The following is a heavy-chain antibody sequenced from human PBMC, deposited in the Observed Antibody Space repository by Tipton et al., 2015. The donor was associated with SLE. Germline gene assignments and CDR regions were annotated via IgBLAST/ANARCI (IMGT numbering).Heavy chain of an antibody. CDR2: IYYSGST. Sequence: GSLRLSCTVSGGSISSSSYYWGWIRQPPGKGLEWIGSIYYSGSTYYNPSLKSRVTISVDTSKNQSSLKLSSVTAADTAVYYCAREGGYSSSSDAFDIWGQGTMVTVSS. D-gene: IGHD6-6*01. CDR1: GGSISSSSYY. J-gene: IGHJ3*02. V-gene: IGHV4-39*07. CDR3: AREGGYSSSSDAFDI.